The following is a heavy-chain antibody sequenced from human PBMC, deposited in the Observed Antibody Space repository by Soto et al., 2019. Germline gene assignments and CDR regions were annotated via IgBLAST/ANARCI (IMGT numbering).Heavy chain of an antibody. Sequence: GGSLRLSCAASGFTFSSYAMSWVRQTPGKGLEWVSAISGSGGSTYYADSVKGRFTISRDNSKNTLYLQMNSLRAEDTAVYYCAKAAYCSSTSCGWFDPWGQGTLVTVSS. D-gene: IGHD2-2*01. CDR1: GFTFSSYA. J-gene: IGHJ5*02. CDR2: ISGSGGST. V-gene: IGHV3-23*01. CDR3: AKAAYCSSTSCGWFDP.